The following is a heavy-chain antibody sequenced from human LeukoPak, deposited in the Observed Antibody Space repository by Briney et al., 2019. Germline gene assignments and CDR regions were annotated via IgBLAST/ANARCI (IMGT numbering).Heavy chain of an antibody. D-gene: IGHD6-6*01. CDR1: GFTFHNNG. CDR2: ISGSSRST. Sequence: GGSLRLSCAASGFTFHNNGMSWVRQAPGKGLEWVSAISGSSRSTYHAESVKGRFTISRDNSKNTLFLQMNSLRAEDTAVYYCARNRGSSRTNYYYYMGVWGKGTTVTVSS. CDR3: ARNRGSSRTNYYYYMGV. V-gene: IGHV3-23*01. J-gene: IGHJ6*03.